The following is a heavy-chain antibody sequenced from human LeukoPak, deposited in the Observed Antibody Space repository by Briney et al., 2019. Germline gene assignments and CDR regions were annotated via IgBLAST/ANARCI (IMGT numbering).Heavy chain of an antibody. Sequence: GASVKVSCKASGYTFTSYGISWVRQAPGQGLEWMGWISAYNGNTNYAQRFQGRVTLTRDTSTSTVYMELSSLRSEDTAVYYCARHQGAGEYPFDYWGQGTLVTVSS. CDR1: GYTFTSYG. CDR3: ARHQGAGEYPFDY. J-gene: IGHJ4*02. V-gene: IGHV1-18*01. D-gene: IGHD2/OR15-2a*01. CDR2: ISAYNGNT.